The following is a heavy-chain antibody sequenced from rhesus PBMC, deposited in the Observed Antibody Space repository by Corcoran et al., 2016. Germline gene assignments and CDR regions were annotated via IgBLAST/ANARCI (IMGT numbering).Heavy chain of an antibody. Sequence: EVRLVESGGGLVQPGGSLRLSCAASGFTVSDYYMSWARQATGKGPEWVGFIRNKPNGGTAEYAASVKGRFTISRDDSKSIMSLQMNSLKTEDTAVYYCARDSWGPDYWGQGVLVTVSS. CDR1: GFTVSDYY. V-gene: IGHV3-116*02. CDR3: ARDSWGPDY. CDR2: IRNKPNGGTA. J-gene: IGHJ4*01. D-gene: IGHD3-34*01.